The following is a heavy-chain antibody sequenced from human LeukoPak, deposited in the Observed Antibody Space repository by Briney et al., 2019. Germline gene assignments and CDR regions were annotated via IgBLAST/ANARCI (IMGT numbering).Heavy chain of an antibody. CDR1: GGTFSSYA. D-gene: IGHD2-15*01. J-gene: IGHJ5*02. CDR3: VRGVVVVAATNH. CDR2: IIPILGIA. Sequence: SVKVSCKASGGTFSSYAISWVRQAPGQGLEWMGRIIPILGIANYAQKFQGRVTITADKSTSTAYMELSSLRSEDTAVYYCVRGVVVVAATNHWGQGTLVTVSS. V-gene: IGHV1-69*04.